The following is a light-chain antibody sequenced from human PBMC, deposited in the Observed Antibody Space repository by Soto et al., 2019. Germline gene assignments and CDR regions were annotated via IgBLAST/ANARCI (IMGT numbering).Light chain of an antibody. J-gene: IGKJ2*01. CDR1: QGIRND. CDR2: AAS. CDR3: LQDNNYPYT. Sequence: AVQMTQSPSSLSASVGDRITITCRVSQGIRNDLAWYQQKPGKAPNLLIYAASRLHIGVPSRFSGSGSGTDFTFTITGLQPEDFATYHCLQDNNYPYTFGQGTKVDIK. V-gene: IGKV1-6*01.